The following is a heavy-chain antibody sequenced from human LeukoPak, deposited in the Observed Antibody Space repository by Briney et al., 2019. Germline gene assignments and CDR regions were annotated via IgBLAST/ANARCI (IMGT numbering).Heavy chain of an antibody. D-gene: IGHD5-18*01. V-gene: IGHV4-59*01. CDR3: ARGQSGYSYGYYFDD. CDR1: GGSMSSYY. J-gene: IGHJ4*02. Sequence: PSETLSLTCTVSGGSMSSYYWSWSRQPPGKGLEWTGYIYYSGSTNYNPSLKSRVTISVDTSKNQCSLKLSSVTAADTAVYYCARGQSGYSYGYYFDDWGQGTLVTVSS. CDR2: IYYSGST.